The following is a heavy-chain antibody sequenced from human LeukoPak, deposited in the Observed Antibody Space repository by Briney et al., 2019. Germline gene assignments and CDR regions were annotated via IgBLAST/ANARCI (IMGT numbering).Heavy chain of an antibody. CDR2: ISGSGGST. CDR3: AKTGPRFGEFGSFDY. J-gene: IGHJ4*02. D-gene: IGHD3-10*01. CDR1: GFTFSSYA. V-gene: IGHV3-23*01. Sequence: PGGFLRLSCAASGFTFSSYAMSWVRQAPGKGLEWVSAISGSGGSTYYADSVKGRFTISRENSKNTLYLQMNSLRAEDTAVYYCAKTGPRFGEFGSFDYWGQGTLVTVSS.